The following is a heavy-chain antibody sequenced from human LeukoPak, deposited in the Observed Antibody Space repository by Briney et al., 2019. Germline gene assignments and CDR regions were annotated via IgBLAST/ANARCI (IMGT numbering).Heavy chain of an antibody. D-gene: IGHD5-24*01. CDR2: IIPIFGTA. CDR1: GGTFISYA. CDR3: ARRDGMKGGFDY. V-gene: IGHV1-69*01. Sequence: SVKVSCKASGGTFISYAISWVRQAPGQGLEWMGGIIPIFGTANYAQKFQGRVTITADESTSTAYMELSSLRSEDTAVYYCARRDGMKGGFDYWGQGTLVTVSS. J-gene: IGHJ4*02.